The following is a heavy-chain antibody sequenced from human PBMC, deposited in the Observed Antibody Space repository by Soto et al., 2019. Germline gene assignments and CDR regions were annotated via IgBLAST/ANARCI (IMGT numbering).Heavy chain of an antibody. CDR1: GFTFSSYA. D-gene: IGHD6-6*01. CDR3: ANVKIAARYFDY. V-gene: IGHV3-23*01. J-gene: IGHJ4*02. CDR2: ISGSGGST. Sequence: GSLRLSCAASGFTFSSYAMSWVRQAPGKGLEWVSAISGSGGSTYYADSVKGRFTISRDNSKNTLYLQMNSLRAEDTAVYYCANVKIAARYFDYWGQGTLVTVSS.